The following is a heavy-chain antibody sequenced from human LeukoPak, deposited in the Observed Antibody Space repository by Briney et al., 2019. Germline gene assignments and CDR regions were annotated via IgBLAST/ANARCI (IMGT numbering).Heavy chain of an antibody. CDR2: IIPILGIA. V-gene: IGHV1-69*04. CDR3: ARDESSGYS. D-gene: IGHD3-22*01. CDR1: GGTFSSYA. Sequence: GASVKVSCKASGGTFSSYAISWVRQAPGQGLEWMGRIIPILGIANYAQKFQGRVTITADKSTSTAYMELSSLRSEDTAVHYCARDESSGYSWGQGTLVTVSS. J-gene: IGHJ5*02.